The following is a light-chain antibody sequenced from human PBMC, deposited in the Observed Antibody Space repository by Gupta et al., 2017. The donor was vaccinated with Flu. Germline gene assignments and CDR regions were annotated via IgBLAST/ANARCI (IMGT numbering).Light chain of an antibody. J-gene: IGKJ1*01. CDR1: SRLYSSNNKTY. CDR3: QQYYSTPGT. V-gene: IGKV4-1*01. Sequence: SRLYSSNNKTYLAWYQQKSGQPPKLLIDWASTRGFGVPDRFTGSESGTDFTLAISRLQAEDVALYYCQQYYSTPGTFGQGTKVEIK. CDR2: WAS.